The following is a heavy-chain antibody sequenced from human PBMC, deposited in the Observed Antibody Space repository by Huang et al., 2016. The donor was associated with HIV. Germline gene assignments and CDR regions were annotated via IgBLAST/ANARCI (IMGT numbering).Heavy chain of an antibody. Sequence: QVQLVQSGAEVKKPGASVKVSCKASGYTFTGHAIHWVCQAPGQGLEWVGWIEAGDGNTKYSQKLQGRVTFTRDTSASTAYMELSGLRSEDTAVYYCARLTYYYDSSGYSPTFDIWGQGTMVTVSS. CDR3: ARLTYYYDSSGYSPTFDI. V-gene: IGHV1-3*01. CDR2: IEAGDGNT. CDR1: GYTFTGHA. D-gene: IGHD3-22*01. J-gene: IGHJ3*02.